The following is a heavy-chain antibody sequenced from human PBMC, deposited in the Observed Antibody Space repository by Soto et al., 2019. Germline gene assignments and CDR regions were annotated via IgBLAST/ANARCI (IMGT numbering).Heavy chain of an antibody. V-gene: IGHV1-69*13. CDR3: ARGFHCSGTYFLGTMVV. CDR2: IIPIFGTA. J-gene: IGHJ6*02. Sequence: SVKVSCKASGGTFSSYAISWVRQAPGQGLEWMGGIIPIFGTANYAQKFQGRVTITADESTSTAYMELSSLRSEDTAVYYCARGFHCSGTYFLGTMVVWGPGITVNLSS. CDR1: GGTFSSYA. D-gene: IGHD1-26*01.